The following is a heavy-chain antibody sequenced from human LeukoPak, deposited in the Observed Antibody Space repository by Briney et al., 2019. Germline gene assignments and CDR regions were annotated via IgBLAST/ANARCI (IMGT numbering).Heavy chain of an antibody. D-gene: IGHD3-22*01. Sequence: PGGSLRLSCAASGFTVSSNYMSWVRQAPGKGLEWVSVIYSGGSTYYADSVKGRFTISRDNSKNTLYLQMNSLRAEDTAVYYCARATYYYDSSGYTHWFDPWGQGTLVTVSS. V-gene: IGHV3-53*01. CDR1: GFTVSSNY. J-gene: IGHJ5*02. CDR2: IYSGGST. CDR3: ARATYYYDSSGYTHWFDP.